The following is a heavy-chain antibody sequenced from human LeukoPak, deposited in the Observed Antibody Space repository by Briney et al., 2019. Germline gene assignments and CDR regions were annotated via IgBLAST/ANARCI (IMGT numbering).Heavy chain of an antibody. CDR3: ARFRWLQPIDY. D-gene: IGHD5-24*01. J-gene: IGHJ4*02. CDR1: GFTVNSNY. Sequence: PGGSLRLSCAASGFTVNSNYMSWVRQAPGKGLEWVSIIYSGGSTFYADSVKGRFTISRDNSKNTLYLQMNSLRAEDTAVYYCARFRWLQPIDYWGQGTLVTVSS. V-gene: IGHV3-66*01. CDR2: IYSGGST.